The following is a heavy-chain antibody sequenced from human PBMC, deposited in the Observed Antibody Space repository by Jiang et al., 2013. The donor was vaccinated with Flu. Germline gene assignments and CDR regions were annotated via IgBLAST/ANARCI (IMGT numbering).Heavy chain of an antibody. CDR1: GYTFTSYA. D-gene: IGHD3-9*01. V-gene: IGHV1-46*01. J-gene: IGHJ3*02. CDR2: INPSGGST. Sequence: QSGSELKKPGASVKVSCKASGYTFTSYAMNWVRQAPGQGLEWMGIINPSGGSTSYAQKFQGRVTMTRDTSTSTAYMELSSLRSEDTAVYYCATPYYDILTGNTNTQNAFDIWGQGTMVTVSS. CDR3: ATPYYDILTGNTNTQNAFDI.